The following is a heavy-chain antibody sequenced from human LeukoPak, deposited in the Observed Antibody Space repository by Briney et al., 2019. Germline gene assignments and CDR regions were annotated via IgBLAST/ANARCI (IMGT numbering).Heavy chain of an antibody. CDR2: LGSAGDK. D-gene: IGHD3/OR15-3a*01. Sequence: PGGSLRLSCAASGFTLRDYDIHWVRQAIGKGLDWVSGLGSAGDKYHAGSERGRFTISREDAENSVYLQMNGLRPEDTTIYYCARAKRETSTRPWTSGMDVWGQGTTVTVSS. J-gene: IGHJ6*02. V-gene: IGHV3-13*01. CDR3: ARAKRETSTRPWTSGMDV. CDR1: GFTLRDYD.